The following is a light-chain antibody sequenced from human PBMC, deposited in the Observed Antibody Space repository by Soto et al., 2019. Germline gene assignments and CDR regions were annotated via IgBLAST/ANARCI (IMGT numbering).Light chain of an antibody. Sequence: AIQMTQSPSSLSASVGDRVTITCRASQGIRNDLGWYQEKPRQAPTRLIYAASNLQSGVPPRFSGSGSGTDFTLTISSMQPEDFATYYCLQDDNYPWTFGQGTKVEV. V-gene: IGKV1-6*01. CDR2: AAS. J-gene: IGKJ1*01. CDR1: QGIRND. CDR3: LQDDNYPWT.